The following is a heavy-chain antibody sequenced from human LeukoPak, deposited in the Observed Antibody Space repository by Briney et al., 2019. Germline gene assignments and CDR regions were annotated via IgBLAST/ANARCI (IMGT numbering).Heavy chain of an antibody. CDR3: ARGNYYGSGSNDY. Sequence: PGGSQRLSCAASGFTFSSYEMNWVRQAPGKGLESVSYIISSGSTTYYADSVKGRLSISRDNAKNSLYLQMNSLRAEDTAVYYCARGNYYGSGSNDYWGQGTLVTVSS. CDR2: IISSGSTT. V-gene: IGHV3-48*03. D-gene: IGHD3-10*01. CDR1: GFTFSSYE. J-gene: IGHJ4*02.